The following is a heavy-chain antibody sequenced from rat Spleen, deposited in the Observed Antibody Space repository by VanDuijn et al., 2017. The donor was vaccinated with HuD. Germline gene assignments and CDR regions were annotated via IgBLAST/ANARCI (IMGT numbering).Heavy chain of an antibody. V-gene: IGHV5-27*01. CDR2: ISTSGGST. J-gene: IGHJ2*01. CDR1: GXXXSKXX. Sequence: EVQLVESGGGLVQPGXXMKVSCXXXGXXXSKXXXAWARQAPTKGLEWVASISTSGGSTYYRDSVKGRFTISRDNPKSTLSLQMDSLRSEDTATYYCTTTWNFDYWGQGVMVTVSS. CDR3: TTTWNFDY.